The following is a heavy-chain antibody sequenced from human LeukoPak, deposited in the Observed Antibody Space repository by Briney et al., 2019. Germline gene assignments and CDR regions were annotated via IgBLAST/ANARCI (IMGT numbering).Heavy chain of an antibody. D-gene: IGHD2-15*01. CDR3: ARATYCSGDSCYSGIVDY. J-gene: IGHJ4*02. CDR1: GGAFSGYY. V-gene: IGHV4-34*01. CDR2: INHSGST. Sequence: SETLSLTCAVYGGAFSGYYWSWVRQPPGKGLGWIGEINHSGSTNYNPSLKSRVTISVDTSKNQFSLKLSAVTAADTAVYYCARATYCSGDSCYSGIVDYWGQGTLVTVSS.